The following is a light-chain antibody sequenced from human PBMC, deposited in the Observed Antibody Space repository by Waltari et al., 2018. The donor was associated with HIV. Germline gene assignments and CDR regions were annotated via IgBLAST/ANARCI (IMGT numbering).Light chain of an antibody. V-gene: IGLV1-40*01. Sequence: QSELTQPPSVSGAPGQTVTISCTGSRSNIGPGYDIHWYQQLPGTTPKLLISGDTNRPSGVPDRFFGSRSGTSASLVITGLQAEDEADYYCQSYDSSLGGHWVFGGGTKLTVL. CDR3: QSYDSSLGGHWV. CDR2: GDT. CDR1: RSNIGPGYD. J-gene: IGLJ3*02.